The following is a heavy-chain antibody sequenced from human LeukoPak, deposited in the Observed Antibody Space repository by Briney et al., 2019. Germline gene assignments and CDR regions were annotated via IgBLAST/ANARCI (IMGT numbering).Heavy chain of an antibody. CDR1: GGTFSSYA. CDR3: ASSAVTTVVNWFDP. CDR2: IIPIFGTA. V-gene: IGHV1-69*13. Sequence: SVKVSCKASGGTFSSYAISWARQAPGQGLEWMGGIIPIFGTANYAQKFQGRVTITADESTSTAYMELSSLRSEDTAVYYCASSAVTTVVNWFDPWGQGTLVTVSS. J-gene: IGHJ5*02. D-gene: IGHD4-17*01.